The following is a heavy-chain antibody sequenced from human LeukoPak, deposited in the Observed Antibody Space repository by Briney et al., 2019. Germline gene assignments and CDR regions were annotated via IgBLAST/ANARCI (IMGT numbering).Heavy chain of an antibody. D-gene: IGHD6-13*01. Sequence: GGSLRLSCAASGFTFSSYSMNWVRQAPGKGLEWVSAISGSGGSTYYADSVKGRFTISRDNSKNTLYLQTNSLRAEDTAVYYCAKDPIQYSSSYFGWFDPWGQGTLVTVSS. J-gene: IGHJ5*02. CDR1: GFTFSSYS. CDR2: ISGSGGST. CDR3: AKDPIQYSSSYFGWFDP. V-gene: IGHV3-23*01.